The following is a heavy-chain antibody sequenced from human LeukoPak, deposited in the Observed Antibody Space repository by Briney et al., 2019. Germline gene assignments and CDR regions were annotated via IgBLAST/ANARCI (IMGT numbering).Heavy chain of an antibody. V-gene: IGHV3-23*01. CDR2: IGGSDGRT. D-gene: IGHD4/OR15-4a*01. CDR1: GVTFSSYA. Sequence: GGSLRLSCAAFGVTFSSYAMSWVRQAPGKGLEWVSSIGGSDGRTYYAESVKGRFTISRDNSKNTLYLQMNSLRVEDTAVYFCADPPNADYWGQGTLVTVSS. J-gene: IGHJ4*02. CDR3: ADPPNADY.